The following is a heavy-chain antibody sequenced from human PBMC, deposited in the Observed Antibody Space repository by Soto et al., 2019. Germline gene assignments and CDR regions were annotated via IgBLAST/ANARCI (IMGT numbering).Heavy chain of an antibody. D-gene: IGHD3-22*01. J-gene: IGHJ4*02. CDR2: MSGSGDNT. CDR1: GFTFSIYA. V-gene: IGHV3-23*01. Sequence: LRLSCAASGFTFSIYAMTWVRQAPGKGLEWVSAMSGSGDNTYYADSVKGRFTISRDNSKNTLYLQMNSLRAEDTARYYCAKDQSNSNPLYYFDYWGPGTLVTVSS. CDR3: AKDQSNSNPLYYFDY.